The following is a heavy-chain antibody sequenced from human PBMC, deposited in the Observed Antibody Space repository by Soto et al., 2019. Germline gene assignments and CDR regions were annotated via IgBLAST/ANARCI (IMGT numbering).Heavy chain of an antibody. CDR1: GFSFEFYG. Sequence: HPGGSLRLSCAASGFSFEFYGMHWVRQAPGKGLEWVGFISYEGSSDFYADSVKGRFTISRDNAMNTLYLLMISLRAEDTAVYFCARDIAAAGDSSYYTGLDVWGQGTTVTVSS. CDR2: ISYEGSSD. D-gene: IGHD6-13*01. J-gene: IGHJ6*01. CDR3: ARDIAAAGDSSYYTGLDV. V-gene: IGHV3-30*03.